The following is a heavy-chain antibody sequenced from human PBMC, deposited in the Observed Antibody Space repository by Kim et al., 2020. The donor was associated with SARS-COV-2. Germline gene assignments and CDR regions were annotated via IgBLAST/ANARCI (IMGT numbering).Heavy chain of an antibody. CDR3: ARTGYYYDSSGYPRDNWYFDL. CDR1: GYTFTGYY. V-gene: IGHV1-2*05. CDR2: INPNSGGT. D-gene: IGHD3-22*01. Sequence: ASVKVSCKASGYTFTGYYMHWVRQAPGQGLEWMGRINPNSGGTNYAQKFQGRVTMTRDTSISTAYMELSRLRSDDTVVYYCARTGYYYDSSGYPRDNWYFDLWGRGTLVTVSS. J-gene: IGHJ2*01.